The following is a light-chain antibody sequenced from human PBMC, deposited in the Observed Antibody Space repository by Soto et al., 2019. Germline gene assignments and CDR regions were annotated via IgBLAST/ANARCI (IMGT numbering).Light chain of an antibody. CDR3: QHHNSYSQT. J-gene: IGKJ1*01. CDR1: QSIRYY. Sequence: DIQLTQSPPTLPASVGDRVTITCRASQSIRYYLAWYQQMPGKAPKLLIYGASSLQSGVPSRFSCSGSGTEFTLTISSLQPDDFATYFCQHHNSYSQTFGQGTKV. V-gene: IGKV1-5*01. CDR2: GAS.